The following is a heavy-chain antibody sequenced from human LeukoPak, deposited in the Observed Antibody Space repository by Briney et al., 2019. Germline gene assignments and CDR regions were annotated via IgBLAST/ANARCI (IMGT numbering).Heavy chain of an antibody. V-gene: IGHV4-34*01. CDR2: INHSGST. J-gene: IGHJ4*02. D-gene: IGHD2-21*02. CDR1: GVSFSGYY. Sequence: SETLSLTCAVYGVSFSGYYWSWIRQPPGKGLEWIGEINHSGSTNYNPSLKSRVTISVDTSKNQFSLKLSSVTAADTAVYYCARQEYCGGDCFEDNWGQGTLVTVSS. CDR3: ARQEYCGGDCFEDN.